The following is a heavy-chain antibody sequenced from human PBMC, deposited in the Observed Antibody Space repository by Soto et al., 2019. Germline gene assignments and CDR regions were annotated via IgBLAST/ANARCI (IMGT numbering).Heavy chain of an antibody. CDR1: GFTFNSYA. D-gene: IGHD3-9*01. Sequence: GGSLRLSCAASGFTFNSYAMSWVRQAPGKGLEWVSAISGSGGSTYYADSVKGRFTISRDNSKNTLYLQMNSLRAEDTAVYYCAGQYFDWFEPALHKVDYWGQGTLVTVSS. J-gene: IGHJ4*02. CDR2: ISGSGGST. CDR3: AGQYFDWFEPALHKVDY. V-gene: IGHV3-23*01.